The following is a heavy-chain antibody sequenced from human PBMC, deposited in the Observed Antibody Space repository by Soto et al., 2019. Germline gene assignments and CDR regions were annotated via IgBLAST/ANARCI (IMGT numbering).Heavy chain of an antibody. CDR2: IKQDGSEK. D-gene: IGHD3-10*01. Sequence: EVQLVESGGGLVQPGGSLRLSCIDFGFTFSNYWMSWVRQAPVKGLEWVGNIKQDGSEKNYVDSVKGRFTISRDNAKNSLYXQXXXXXXXXXAXXXXXXXXXXXXGWDVWGQGTTVVVSS. V-gene: IGHV3-7*01. J-gene: IGHJ6*02. CDR1: GFTFSNYW. CDR3: XXXXXXXXGWDV.